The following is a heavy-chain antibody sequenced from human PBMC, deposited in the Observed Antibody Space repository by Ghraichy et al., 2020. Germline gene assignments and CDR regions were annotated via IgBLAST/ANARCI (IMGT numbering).Heavy chain of an antibody. Sequence: SVKVSCKASGGTFSSYAISWVRQAPGQGLEWMGRIIPILGIANYAQKFQGRVTITADKSTSTAYMELSSLRSEDTAVYYCARGQYSSGLPGPFDYWGQGTLVTVSS. V-gene: IGHV1-69*04. J-gene: IGHJ4*02. CDR2: IIPILGIA. D-gene: IGHD6-19*01. CDR1: GGTFSSYA. CDR3: ARGQYSSGLPGPFDY.